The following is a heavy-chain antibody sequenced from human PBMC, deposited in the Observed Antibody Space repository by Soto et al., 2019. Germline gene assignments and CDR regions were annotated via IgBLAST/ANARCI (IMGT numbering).Heavy chain of an antibody. CDR2: IYYSGTT. J-gene: IGHJ4*02. D-gene: IGHD2-15*01. V-gene: IGHV4-39*01. Sequence: ETLSLTCTVSGGSISSSSYYWGWIRQPPGKGLEWIGSIYYSGTTYYNPSLKSRVTISVDTSKNQFSLKLSSVTAADTAVYYCARLGCSGGSCYIYFDYWGQGTLVTVYS. CDR1: GGSISSSSYY. CDR3: ARLGCSGGSCYIYFDY.